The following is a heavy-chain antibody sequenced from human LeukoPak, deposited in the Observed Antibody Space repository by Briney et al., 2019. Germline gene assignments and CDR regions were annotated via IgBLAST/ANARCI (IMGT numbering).Heavy chain of an antibody. V-gene: IGHV3-20*04. CDR1: GFTFSDYT. J-gene: IGHJ4*02. CDR3: ARDRTAPGYSYAPYYFDY. D-gene: IGHD5-18*01. CDR2: INWNGGST. Sequence: PGGSLRLSCAASGFTFSDYTMSWVRQAPGKGLEWVSGINWNGGSTGYADSVKGRFTISRDNAKNSLYLQMNSLRAEDTALYYCARDRTAPGYSYAPYYFDYWGQGTLVTVSS.